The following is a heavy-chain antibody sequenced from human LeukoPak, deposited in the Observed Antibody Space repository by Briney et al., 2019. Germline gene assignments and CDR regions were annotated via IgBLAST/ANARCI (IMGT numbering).Heavy chain of an antibody. CDR3: AKDTFYSNYPHDFDY. CDR1: GFTFSSYA. D-gene: IGHD4-11*01. Sequence: PGGSLRLSCAASGFTFSSYAMSWVRQAPGKGLEWVSAISGSGGSTYYADSVKGRFTISRDNSKNTLYLQMNSLRAEDTAVYYCAKDTFYSNYPHDFDYWGQGTLVTVSS. V-gene: IGHV3-23*01. CDR2: ISGSGGST. J-gene: IGHJ4*02.